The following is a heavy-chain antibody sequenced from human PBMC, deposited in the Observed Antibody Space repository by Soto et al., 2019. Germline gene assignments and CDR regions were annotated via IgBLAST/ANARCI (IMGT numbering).Heavy chain of an antibody. V-gene: IGHV4-4*07. D-gene: IGHD2-2*01. CDR3: ARGNCSSPNCYSFSGYYGMDV. CDR2: NYTSGST. J-gene: IGHJ6*02. CDR1: GGSISSYY. Sequence: PSETLSLTCSVPGGSISSYYGSWIRQPAGKGLEWIGRNYTSGSTNYKPSLKSRVTMSLDTSRNQFSLELTSVTSADTALYYCARGNCSSPNCYSFSGYYGMDVWGQGTTVTVSS.